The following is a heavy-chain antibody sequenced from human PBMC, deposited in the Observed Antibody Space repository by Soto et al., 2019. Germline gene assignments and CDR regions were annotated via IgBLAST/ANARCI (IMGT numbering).Heavy chain of an antibody. J-gene: IGHJ3*02. V-gene: IGHV1-46*01. CDR2: INPSGGST. D-gene: IGHD1-7*01. CDR1: GYTFTSYY. Sequence: QVQLVQSGAEVKKPGASVKVSCKASGYTFTSYYMHWVRQAPGQGLEWMGIINPSGGSTSYAQKIQGRVTKTRDTSTSTVYMELSSLRSEDTAVYYCARAGELRRAFDIWGQGTMVTVSS. CDR3: ARAGELRRAFDI.